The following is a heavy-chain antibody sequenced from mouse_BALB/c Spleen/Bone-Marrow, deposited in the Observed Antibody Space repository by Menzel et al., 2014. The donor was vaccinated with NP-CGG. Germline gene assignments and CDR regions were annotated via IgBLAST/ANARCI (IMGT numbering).Heavy chain of an antibody. J-gene: IGHJ4*01. V-gene: IGHV1-20*02. CDR2: INPYNGDT. CDR1: GYSFTGYF. CDR3: ARYYGQGAMDY. D-gene: IGHD1-2*01. Sequence: EVQLQQSGPELVKPGASAKISCKASGYSFTGYFMNWVMQSHGKSLEWIGRINPYNGDTFYNQKFKGKATLTVDKSSSAAHMELRSLASEGSAVYYCARYYGQGAMDYWGQGTSVNVSS.